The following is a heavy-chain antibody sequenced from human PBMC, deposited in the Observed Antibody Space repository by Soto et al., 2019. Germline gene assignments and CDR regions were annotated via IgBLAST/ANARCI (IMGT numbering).Heavy chain of an antibody. V-gene: IGHV1-69*17. CDR2: IIPIIGVT. Sequence: QVQLVQSGAEVKRPGSSVKVSCESSGDTFNSYVISWVRQAPGQGLEWMGGIIPIIGVTHYAQKFQGRVTISALSSTGTAYMELTNLVFEDTALYYCARGSLGAKGADHWGQGTLVTVSS. CDR3: ARGSLGAKGADH. CDR1: GDTFNSYV. D-gene: IGHD3-16*01. J-gene: IGHJ4*02.